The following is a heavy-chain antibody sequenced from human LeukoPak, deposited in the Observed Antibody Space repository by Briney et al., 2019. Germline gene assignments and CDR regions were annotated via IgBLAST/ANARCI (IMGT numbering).Heavy chain of an antibody. J-gene: IGHJ4*02. Sequence: SETLSLTCAVYGGSFSGYYWSWSRQRPGKGLEWIGEINLSGSTNYNTALTSRATTSVDTSKNQSSLKLNSVTPTDTAVYNCASRNHGSGAPVYYFDYWGQGTLVTVSS. CDR1: GGSFSGYY. CDR2: INLSGST. D-gene: IGHD3-10*01. CDR3: ASRNHGSGAPVYYFDY. V-gene: IGHV4-34*01.